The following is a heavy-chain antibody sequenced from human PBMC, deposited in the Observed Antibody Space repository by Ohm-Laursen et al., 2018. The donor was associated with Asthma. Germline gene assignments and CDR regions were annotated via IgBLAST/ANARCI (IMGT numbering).Heavy chain of an antibody. CDR2: VWSDGSRE. Sequence: SLRLSCAASGFSFSTSGMHWVRQAPGKGLEWVAIVWSDGSRENYADSVKGRFTISRDNAKNSLYLQMNSLRAEDTAVYYCARDLLATQVYWGQGTLVTVSS. V-gene: IGHV3-33*01. CDR1: GFSFSTSG. D-gene: IGHD1-26*01. CDR3: ARDLLATQVY. J-gene: IGHJ4*02.